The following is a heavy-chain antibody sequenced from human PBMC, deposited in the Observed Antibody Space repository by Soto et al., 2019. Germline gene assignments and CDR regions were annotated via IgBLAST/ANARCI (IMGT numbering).Heavy chain of an antibody. CDR2: IYYSGST. CDR3: ARDKITGLFDY. J-gene: IGHJ4*02. V-gene: IGHV4-31*03. D-gene: IGHD2-8*02. Sequence: LSLTCTVSGGSISSGGYYWNWIRQHPGKGLEWIGYIYYSGSTYYNPSLESRVSISVDTSKNHFSLKLTSVTAADTAVYYCARDKITGLFDYWGQGTLVTVSS. CDR1: GGSISSGGYY.